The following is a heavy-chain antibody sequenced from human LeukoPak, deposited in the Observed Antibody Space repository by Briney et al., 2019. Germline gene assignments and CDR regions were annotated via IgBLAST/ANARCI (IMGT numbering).Heavy chain of an antibody. J-gene: IGHJ4*02. CDR3: ARDFNGRDGYSFDY. D-gene: IGHD5-24*01. Sequence: SETLSLTCTVSGDSFSSGSYYWSWIRQPPGKGLEWIGYIYYSGSTNYNPSLKSRVAISVDTSKNQFSLKLSSVTAADTAVYYCARDFNGRDGYSFDYWGQGTLVTVSS. CDR1: GDSFSSGSYY. V-gene: IGHV4-61*01. CDR2: IYYSGST.